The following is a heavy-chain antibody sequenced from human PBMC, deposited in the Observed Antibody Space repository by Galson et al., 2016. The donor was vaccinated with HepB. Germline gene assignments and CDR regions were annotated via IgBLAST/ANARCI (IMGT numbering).Heavy chain of an antibody. CDR2: IYWDDDK. CDR3: ALLSPGGMDV. V-gene: IGHV2-5*02. J-gene: IGHJ6*02. CDR1: GFSLSTAGVG. Sequence: PALVKPTQTLTLTCTFSGFSLSTAGVGVGWIRQPPGKALEWLAVIYWDDDKRYSPSLKSRLTITKDTSKNQVVLTMTNMDPVDTATYYCALLSPGGMDVWGQGTTVTVSS. D-gene: IGHD3-3*02.